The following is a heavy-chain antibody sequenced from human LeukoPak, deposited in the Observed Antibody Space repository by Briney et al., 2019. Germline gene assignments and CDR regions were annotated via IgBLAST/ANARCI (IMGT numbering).Heavy chain of an antibody. D-gene: IGHD3-9*01. J-gene: IGHJ4*02. V-gene: IGHV3-30-3*01. Sequence: GGSLRLSFAASGFTFSSYAMHWVRQAPGKGLEWVAVISYDGSNKYYADSVKGRFTISRDNSKNTLYLQMNSLRAEDTAVYYCARDHGVLRYFDWLLPSPVPDYWGQGTLVTVSS. CDR3: ARDHGVLRYFDWLLPSPVPDY. CDR1: GFTFSSYA. CDR2: ISYDGSNK.